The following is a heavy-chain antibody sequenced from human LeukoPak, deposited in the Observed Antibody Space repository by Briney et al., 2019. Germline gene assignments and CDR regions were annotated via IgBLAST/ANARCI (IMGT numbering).Heavy chain of an antibody. Sequence: GGSLRLSCADSGFTFSNYNMNWVRQAPGKAMEWVSSITSSGTYTFYADSVKGRFTISRDNAKNTLYLQMNSLRAEDTAVYYCARDFLHLGGWGQGTMVTVSS. CDR2: ITSSGTYT. D-gene: IGHD3-16*01. J-gene: IGHJ3*01. CDR3: ARDFLHLGG. CDR1: GFTFSNYN. V-gene: IGHV3-21*01.